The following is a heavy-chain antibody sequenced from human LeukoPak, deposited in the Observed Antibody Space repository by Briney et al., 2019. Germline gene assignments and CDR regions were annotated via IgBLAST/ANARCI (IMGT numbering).Heavy chain of an antibody. CDR1: GGSISSYY. CDR3: ARSRKIWFGLPMDV. J-gene: IGHJ6*03. V-gene: IGHV4-59*01. D-gene: IGHD3-10*01. Sequence: PSETLSLTCTVSGGSISSYYWSWIRQPPGKGLEWIGYIHYSGSTYYNPSLTSRVTISIDTSKNQFSLRLSSVTAADTAVYYCARSRKIWFGLPMDVWGKGTAVTVSS. CDR2: IHYSGST.